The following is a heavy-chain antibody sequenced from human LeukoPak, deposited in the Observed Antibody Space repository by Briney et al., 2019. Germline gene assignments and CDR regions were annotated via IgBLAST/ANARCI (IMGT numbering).Heavy chain of an antibody. J-gene: IGHJ4*02. CDR3: AREGQAVAIDFDY. Sequence: PETLSLTCTVSGGSISSSSYYWGWIRQPPGKGLEWIGSIYYSGSTYYNPSLRSRVTISVDTSKNQFSLKLSSVTAADTAVYYCAREGQAVAIDFDYWGQGTLVTVSS. CDR2: IYYSGST. D-gene: IGHD6-19*01. V-gene: IGHV4-39*07. CDR1: GGSISSSSYY.